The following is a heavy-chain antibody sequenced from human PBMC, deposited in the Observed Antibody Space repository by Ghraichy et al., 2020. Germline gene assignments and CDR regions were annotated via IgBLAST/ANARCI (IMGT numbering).Heavy chain of an antibody. J-gene: IGHJ4*02. CDR2: IDCDDDK. CDR1: GFSLSTSGMC. Sequence: GPTLVKPTQTLTLTCTFSGFSLSTSGMCVSWIRQPPGKALEWLALIDCDDDKYYTTSLKTRLTISKYTSKKQVVLTMTSMNPVDTATYYCARTAGRRIPIDSWGQGTLFTVSS. CDR3: ARTAGRRIPIDS. D-gene: IGHD6-25*01. V-gene: IGHV2-70*01.